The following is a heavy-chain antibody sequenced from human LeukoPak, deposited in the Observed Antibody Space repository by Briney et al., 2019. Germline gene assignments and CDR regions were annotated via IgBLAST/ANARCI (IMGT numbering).Heavy chain of an antibody. J-gene: IGHJ6*03. CDR3: ARDPVYYYYYYMDV. CDR2: MSYDGSNK. Sequence: GGSLRLSCAASGFTFSSYAMHWVRQAPGKGLEWVAVMSYDGSNKYYADSVKGRFTISRDNSKNTLYLQMNSLRAEDTAVYYCARDPVYYYYYYMDVWGKGTTVTVSS. V-gene: IGHV3-30*01. CDR1: GFTFSSYA.